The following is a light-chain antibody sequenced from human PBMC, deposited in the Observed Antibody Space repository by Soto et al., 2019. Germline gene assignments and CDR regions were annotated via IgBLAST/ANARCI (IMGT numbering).Light chain of an antibody. V-gene: IGKV1-16*01. CDR2: AIS. CDR1: QAIKVY. J-gene: IGKJ4*01. CDR3: QQYSTYPLT. Sequence: IEITHPQASLSAFVGARVTITCRASQAIKVYLAWFQQKPGKAPKSMIYAISSLQSGVPSRFSGSGSGTEFTLTISSLEPEDFATYYCQQYSTYPLTLGGGTKVDI.